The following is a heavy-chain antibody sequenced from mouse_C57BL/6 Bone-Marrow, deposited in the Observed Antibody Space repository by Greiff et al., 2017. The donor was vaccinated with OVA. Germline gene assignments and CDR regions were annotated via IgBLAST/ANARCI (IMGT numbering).Heavy chain of an antibody. D-gene: IGHD1-1*01. CDR3: VSLYYYGNWYFDV. V-gene: IGHV10-1*01. CDR2: IRSKSNNYAT. J-gene: IGHJ1*03. CDR1: GFSFNTYA. Sequence: EVQLQESGGGLVQPKGSLKLSCAASGFSFNTYAMNWVRQAPGKGLEWVARIRSKSNNYATYYADSVKDRFTISRDDSESMLYLQMNNLKTEDTAMYYCVSLYYYGNWYFDVWGTGTTVTVSS.